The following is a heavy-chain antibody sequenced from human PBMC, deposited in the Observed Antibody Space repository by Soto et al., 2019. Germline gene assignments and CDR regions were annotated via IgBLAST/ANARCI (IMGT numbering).Heavy chain of an antibody. J-gene: IGHJ5*02. V-gene: IGHV4-39*01. CDR2: IYYSGST. CDR3: ARGDYDFWSGKGVNWFDP. Sequence: LSLTCTVSGGSISSSSYYWGWIRQPPGKGLEWIGSIYYSGSTYYNPSLKSRVTISVDTSKNQFSLKLSSVTAADTAVYYCARGDYDFWSGKGVNWFDPWGQGTLVTVSS. D-gene: IGHD3-3*01. CDR1: GGSISSSSYY.